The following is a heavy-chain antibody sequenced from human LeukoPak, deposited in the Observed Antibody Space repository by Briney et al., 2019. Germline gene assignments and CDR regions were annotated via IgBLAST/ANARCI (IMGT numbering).Heavy chain of an antibody. CDR2: IGSSGDIT. D-gene: IGHD3-10*01. Sequence: GGSLRLSCAASGFTFSTFAMIWVRQPPGKGLEWVSSIGSSGDITYYADSVKGRFTISRDNSKNTLYLQMNSLRAEDTAVYYCAKVTYGSGTYGAFDYWGQGTLVTVSS. J-gene: IGHJ4*02. CDR3: AKVTYGSGTYGAFDY. V-gene: IGHV3-23*01. CDR1: GFTFSTFA.